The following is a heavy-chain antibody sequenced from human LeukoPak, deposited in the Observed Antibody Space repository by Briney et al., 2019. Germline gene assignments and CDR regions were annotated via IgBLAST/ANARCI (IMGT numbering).Heavy chain of an antibody. Sequence: GGSLRLSCAASGFTFSDYYMSWIRQAPGEGLEWVSYISSSGSTIYYADSVKGRFTISRDNAKNSLYLQMNSLRAEDTAVYYCARDSAWYGDAFDIWGQGTMVTVSS. D-gene: IGHD6-13*01. V-gene: IGHV3-11*04. J-gene: IGHJ3*02. CDR2: ISSSGSTI. CDR1: GFTFSDYY. CDR3: ARDSAWYGDAFDI.